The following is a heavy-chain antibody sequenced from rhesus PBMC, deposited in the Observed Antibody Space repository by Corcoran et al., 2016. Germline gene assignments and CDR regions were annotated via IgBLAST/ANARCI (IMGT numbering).Heavy chain of an antibody. CDR1: GFTFSRYG. J-gene: IGHJ4*01. CDR3: AKHVLVLLAMGYYFDY. Sequence: EVQLVETGGGSVQPGGSLKLSCAASGFTFSRYGRSWVGHAPGKGLEGVSANKRGGGSTYYADSVKGRFTISRDNSKNTLSLQMNSLRAEDTAVYYCAKHVLVLLAMGYYFDYWGQGVLVTVSS. V-gene: IGHV3S5*01. D-gene: IGHD2-2*01. CDR2: NKRGGGST.